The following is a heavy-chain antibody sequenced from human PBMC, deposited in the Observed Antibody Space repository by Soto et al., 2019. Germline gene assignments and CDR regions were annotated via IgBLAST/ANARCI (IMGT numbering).Heavy chain of an antibody. Sequence: GGSLRLSCAASGFTVSSNYMGWVRQAPGKGLEWVSVIYSGGSTYYADSVKGRFTISRDNSKNTLYLQMNSLRAEDTAVYYCARHATSTTLGGYNWFDPWGQGTLVTVSS. CDR1: GFTVSSNY. D-gene: IGHD4-4*01. CDR2: IYSGGST. V-gene: IGHV3-66*02. J-gene: IGHJ5*02. CDR3: ARHATSTTLGGYNWFDP.